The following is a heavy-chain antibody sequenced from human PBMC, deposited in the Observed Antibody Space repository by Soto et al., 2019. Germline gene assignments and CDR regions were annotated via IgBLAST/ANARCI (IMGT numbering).Heavy chain of an antibody. CDR1: GFTFSNAW. CDR2: IKSKTDGGTT. D-gene: IGHD3-22*01. CDR3: TTDTMYYYDSSGDYVDACDI. V-gene: IGHV3-15*07. J-gene: IGHJ3*02. Sequence: EVQLVESGGGLVKPGGSLRLSCAASGFTFSNAWMNWVRQAPGKGLEWVGRIKSKTDGGTTDYAAPVKGRFTISRDDSKNTLYLQMNSLKTEDTAVYYCTTDTMYYYDSSGDYVDACDIWGQGTMVTVSS.